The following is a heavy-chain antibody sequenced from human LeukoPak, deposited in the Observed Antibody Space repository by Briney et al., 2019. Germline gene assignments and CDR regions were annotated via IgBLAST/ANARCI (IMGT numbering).Heavy chain of an antibody. CDR1: GGSISSYY. CDR3: ARVSDYDILTDYWGAFDI. Sequence: SETLSLTCTVSGGSISSYYWSWMRQPPGKGLEWIGYIYYSGSTNYNPSLKSRVTISVDTSKNQFSLKLSSVTAADTAVYYCARVSDYDILTDYWGAFDIWGQGTMVTVSS. J-gene: IGHJ3*02. CDR2: IYYSGST. D-gene: IGHD3-9*01. V-gene: IGHV4-59*01.